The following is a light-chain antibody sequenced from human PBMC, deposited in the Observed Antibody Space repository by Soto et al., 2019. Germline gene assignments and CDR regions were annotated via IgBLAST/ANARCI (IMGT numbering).Light chain of an antibody. Sequence: QSVPTQPPSASASLGASVTITCTLSSGYSNYKVDWYQQRPGKGPRFVMRVGTGGIVGSKGDGIPDRFSVLGSGLNRYLTIKNIQEEDESDYHCGADHGSGSNFVYVFGGATQLTVL. CDR3: GADHGSGSNFVYV. J-gene: IGLJ7*01. CDR2: VGTGGIVG. CDR1: SGYSNYK. V-gene: IGLV9-49*01.